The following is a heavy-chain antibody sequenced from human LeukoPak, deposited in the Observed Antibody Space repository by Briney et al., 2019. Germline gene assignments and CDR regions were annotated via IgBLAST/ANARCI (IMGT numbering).Heavy chain of an antibody. D-gene: IGHD1-14*01. CDR2: ISYDGSNK. CDR3: AKHPESGNFDY. Sequence: GRSLRLSCAASGFTFSSYGMHWVRQAPGKGLEWVAVISYDGSNKYYADSVKGRFTISRDNSKNTLYLQMNSLRAEDTAVYYCAKHPESGNFDYWGRGTLVTVSS. J-gene: IGHJ4*02. CDR1: GFTFSSYG. V-gene: IGHV3-30*18.